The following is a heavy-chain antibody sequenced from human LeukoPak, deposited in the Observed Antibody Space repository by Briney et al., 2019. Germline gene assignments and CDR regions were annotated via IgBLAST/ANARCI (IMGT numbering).Heavy chain of an antibody. CDR1: GFTFGNYA. D-gene: IGHD2-2*01. V-gene: IGHV3-23*01. CDR2: ISGSGVSA. J-gene: IGHJ4*02. CDR3: ARGGDIVVVPAAPFDY. Sequence: GGSLRLSCAASGFTFGNYAINWVRQAPGKGLEWVSGISGSGVSAFNADSVKGRFTISRDNSRNTLWLQMNSLRAEDTAVYYCARGGDIVVVPAAPFDYWGQGTLVTVSS.